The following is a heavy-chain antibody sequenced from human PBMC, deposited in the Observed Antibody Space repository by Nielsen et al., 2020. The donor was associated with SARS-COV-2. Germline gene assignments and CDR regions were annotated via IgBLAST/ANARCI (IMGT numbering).Heavy chain of an antibody. CDR1: GYSSSSTYY. V-gene: IGHV4-38-2*02. Sequence: SETLSLTCSVSGYSSSSTYYWGWIRQSPGKGLEWIGSFHHSGSVYYNPSLESRVTISVDSSKNQLSLKVSSVTAADTAMYYCARARGFLVATDSWGQGTLVTVSS. J-gene: IGHJ4*02. D-gene: IGHD3-3*01. CDR2: FHHSGSV. CDR3: ARARGFLVATDS.